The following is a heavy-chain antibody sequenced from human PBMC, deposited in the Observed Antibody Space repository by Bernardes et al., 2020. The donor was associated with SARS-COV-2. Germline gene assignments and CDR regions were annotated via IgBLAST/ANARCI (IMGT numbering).Heavy chain of an antibody. CDR2: IYYSGST. D-gene: IGHD2-15*01. V-gene: IGHV4-39*01. CDR1: GGSISSSSYY. Sequence: SETLSLTRTVSGGSISSSSYYWGWIRQPPGKGLEWIGSIYYSGSTYYNPSLKSRVTISVDTSKNQFSLKLSSVTAADTAVYYCARQAVVVVAATGWFDPWGQGTLVTV. CDR3: ARQAVVVVAATGWFDP. J-gene: IGHJ5*02.